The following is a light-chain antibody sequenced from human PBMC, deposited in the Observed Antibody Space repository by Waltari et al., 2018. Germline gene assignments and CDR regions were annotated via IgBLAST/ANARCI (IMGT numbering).Light chain of an antibody. Sequence: QSVLTQPPSASGAPGQRVTLTCSIGSSNIGSNPVNWYQQFPGTAPKLLMFNDDQRASGVPGRFSGSRSVTSASLAISGLQSEDEATYYCAAWDDTLKGLFGGGTTLTVL. CDR2: NDD. J-gene: IGLJ3*02. V-gene: IGLV1-44*01. CDR3: AAWDDTLKGL. CDR1: SSNIGSNP.